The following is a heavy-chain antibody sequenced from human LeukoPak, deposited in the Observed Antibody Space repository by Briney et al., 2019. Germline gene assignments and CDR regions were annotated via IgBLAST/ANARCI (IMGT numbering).Heavy chain of an antibody. D-gene: IGHD3-3*01. CDR3: ARGVTPFWSGSRDKNWFDP. CDR2: INHSGST. CDR1: GGPFSGYY. J-gene: IGHJ5*02. V-gene: IGHV4-34*01. Sequence: SETLSLTCAVYGGPFSGYYWSWIRQPPGKGLEWIGEINHSGSTNYNPSLKSRVTISVDTSKNQFSLKLSSVTAADTAVYYCARGVTPFWSGSRDKNWFDPWGQGTLVTVSS.